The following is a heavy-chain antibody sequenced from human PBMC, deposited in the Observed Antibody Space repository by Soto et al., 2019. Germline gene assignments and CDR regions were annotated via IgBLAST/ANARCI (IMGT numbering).Heavy chain of an antibody. CDR1: GYTFTSYY. J-gene: IGHJ5*01. CDR3: ARIPRWLAS. Sequence: QVQLVQSGAEVKKPGASVKVSCKASGYTFTSYYMHWVRQAPGQGLEWMGIINPSGGSTSYAQKSRGRVTITRTPPTSTSPRGLSSLRSEDTAVYSWARIPRWLASWGREPLVTFSS. D-gene: IGHD2-21*01. V-gene: IGHV1-46*01. CDR2: INPSGGST.